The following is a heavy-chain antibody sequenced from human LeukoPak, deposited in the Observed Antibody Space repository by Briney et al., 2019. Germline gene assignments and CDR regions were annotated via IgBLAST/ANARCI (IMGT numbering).Heavy chain of an antibody. D-gene: IGHD1-1*01. CDR1: GFTFSSYA. Sequence: GGSLRLSCAASGFTFSSYAMSWVRQAPGKGLEWVSAISGSGGSIYYADSVKGRFTISRDNAKNSVYLQMNSLRAEDTAVYYCARDPGLPRAYTVNYWGQGSLVTVSS. CDR2: ISGSGGSI. CDR3: ARDPGLPRAYTVNY. V-gene: IGHV3-23*01. J-gene: IGHJ4*02.